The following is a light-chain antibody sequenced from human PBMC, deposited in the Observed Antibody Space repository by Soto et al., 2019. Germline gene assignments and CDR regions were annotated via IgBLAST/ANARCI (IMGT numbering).Light chain of an antibody. V-gene: IGKV3D-20*02. CDR2: GAS. Sequence: LSPGQRATLSCRASQTITGSYLAWYQQKPGQAPRLLIYGASTRATGIPVRFSGSGYGTDDTLTITNLETEDFAIYYCQQRSSWPWTFGQGTKVDIK. CDR3: QQRSSWPWT. J-gene: IGKJ1*01. CDR1: QTITGSY.